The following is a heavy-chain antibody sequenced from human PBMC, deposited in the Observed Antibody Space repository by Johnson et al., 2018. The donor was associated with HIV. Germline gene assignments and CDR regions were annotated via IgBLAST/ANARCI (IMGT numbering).Heavy chain of an antibody. Sequence: VQLVESGGGVVQPGASLRLSCDTSGFTFSDYFIDWVRQAPGRGLEWLGRARNEANSNTIEYAASVRGRFSISRDHSKNSVFLQMNSLKTEDTAVYYCARGYGVYATSFDVWGQGTVVAVSS. V-gene: IGHV3-72*01. CDR3: ARGYGVYATSFDV. CDR1: GFTFSDYF. CDR2: ARNEANSNTI. J-gene: IGHJ3*01. D-gene: IGHD5/OR15-5a*01.